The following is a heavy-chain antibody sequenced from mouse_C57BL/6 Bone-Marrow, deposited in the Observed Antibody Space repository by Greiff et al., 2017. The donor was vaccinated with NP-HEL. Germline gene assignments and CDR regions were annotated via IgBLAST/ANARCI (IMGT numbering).Heavy chain of an antibody. CDR2: IYPGSGST. D-gene: IGHD1-1*01. Sequence: QVHVKQPGAELVKPGASVKMSCKASGYTFTSYWITWVKQRPGQGLEWIGDIYPGSGSTNYNEKFKSKATLTVDTSSSTAYMQLSSLTSEDSAVYYCATASYYYGSSYGFAYWGQGTLVTVSA. J-gene: IGHJ3*01. CDR1: GYTFTSYW. CDR3: ATASYYYGSSYGFAY. V-gene: IGHV1-55*01.